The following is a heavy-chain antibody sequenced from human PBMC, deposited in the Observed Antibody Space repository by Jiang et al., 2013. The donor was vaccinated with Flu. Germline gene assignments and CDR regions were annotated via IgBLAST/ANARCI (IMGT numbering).Heavy chain of an antibody. V-gene: IGHV1-46*01. CDR3: ARPASPYRSDCPDY. CDR2: INPSRGST. CDR1: GYTFTSYY. D-gene: IGHD6-19*01. J-gene: IGHJ4*02. Sequence: SGAEVKKPGASVKVSCKASGYTFTSYYIHWVRQAPGQGLEWMGLINPSRGSTSYAQKFQGRVTMTRDTSTSTMYMELSSLRSEDTAVYYCARPASPYRSDCPDYWGQGTLVAVSS.